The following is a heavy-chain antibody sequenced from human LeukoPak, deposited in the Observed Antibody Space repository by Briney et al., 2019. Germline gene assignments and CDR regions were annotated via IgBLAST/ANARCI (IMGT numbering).Heavy chain of an antibody. CDR3: ARGAAGMAYFDY. D-gene: IGHD5-18*01. CDR1: GFTFSSYS. J-gene: IGHJ4*02. CDR2: ITSSSSTI. V-gene: IGHV3-48*02. Sequence: GGSLRLSCAASGFTFSSYSINWVRQAPGKGLEWVSYITSSSSTIYYADSVKGRFTISRDNAKNSLYLQMNSLRDEDAAVYYCARGAAGMAYFDYWGQGTLVTVSS.